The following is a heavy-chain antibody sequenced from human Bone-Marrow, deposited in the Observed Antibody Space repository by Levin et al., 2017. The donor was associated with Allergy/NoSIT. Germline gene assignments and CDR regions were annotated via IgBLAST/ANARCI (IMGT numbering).Heavy chain of an antibody. CDR3: ARGLTGTTAYAY. Sequence: KISCKASGGTFSNLPITWVRQAPGQGLEWMGGVIPMFNAANYAQKFQGRATFTADESTSTAYMELSGLIPDDTAVYYCARGLTGTTAYAYWGQGALVTVSS. J-gene: IGHJ4*02. V-gene: IGHV1-69*01. CDR2: VIPMFNAA. CDR1: GGTFSNLP. D-gene: IGHD1-7*01.